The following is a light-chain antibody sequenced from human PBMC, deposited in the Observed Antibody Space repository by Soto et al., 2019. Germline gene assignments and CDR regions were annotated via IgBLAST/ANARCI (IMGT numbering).Light chain of an antibody. CDR1: QSVLYTYDNNNY. Sequence: DIGMTQSPDSLSVSLGERATINCRSSQSVLYTYDNNNYLAWYQQKSGQPPKLLIYWASTRESGVPDRFSGSGSGKDFTPTISSLQAEDVAVYYCQQYYSTPFTFGPGTTVHIK. J-gene: IGKJ3*01. CDR2: WAS. V-gene: IGKV4-1*01. CDR3: QQYYSTPFT.